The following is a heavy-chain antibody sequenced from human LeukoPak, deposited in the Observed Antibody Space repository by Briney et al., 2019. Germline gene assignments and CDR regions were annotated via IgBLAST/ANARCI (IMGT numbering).Heavy chain of an antibody. D-gene: IGHD5-12*01. Sequence: PGGSLRLSCAASGFTFSNAWMSWVRQAPGKGLEWIGYIYYSGSTNYNPSLKSRVTISVDTSKNQFSLKLSSVTAADTAVYYCARHGYHSWSYSGYVPAQFDYWGQGTLVTVSS. V-gene: IGHV4-59*08. CDR3: ARHGYHSWSYSGYVPAQFDY. CDR2: IYYSGST. CDR1: GFTFSNAW. J-gene: IGHJ4*02.